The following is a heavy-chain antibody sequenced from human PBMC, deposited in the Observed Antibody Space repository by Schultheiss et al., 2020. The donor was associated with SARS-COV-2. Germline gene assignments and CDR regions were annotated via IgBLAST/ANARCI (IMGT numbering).Heavy chain of an antibody. D-gene: IGHD5-12*01. CDR2: IYYSGST. CDR3: ARGSFRGYDYYYYYGMDV. Sequence: SETLSLTCTVSGGSISSGTYYWSWIRQHPGKGLEWIGYIYYSGSTYYNPSLKSRVTISVDTSKNQFSLKLSSVTAADTAVYYCARGSFRGYDYYYYYGMDVWGQGTTVTVSS. J-gene: IGHJ6*02. V-gene: IGHV4-30-4*08. CDR1: GGSISSGTYY.